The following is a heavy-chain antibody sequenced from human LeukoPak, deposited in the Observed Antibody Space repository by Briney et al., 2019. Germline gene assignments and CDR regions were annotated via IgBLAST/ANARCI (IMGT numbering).Heavy chain of an antibody. Sequence: GGSLRLSCAASGFTFSSYAMSWVRQAPGKGLEWVSAISSSGGSTYYADSVKGRFTISRDNSKNTLYLRMNSLRAEDTAVYYCAKDIVMVRGVIPDAFDIWGQGTMVTVSS. D-gene: IGHD3-10*01. J-gene: IGHJ3*02. CDR1: GFTFSSYA. CDR2: ISSSGGST. CDR3: AKDIVMVRGVIPDAFDI. V-gene: IGHV3-23*01.